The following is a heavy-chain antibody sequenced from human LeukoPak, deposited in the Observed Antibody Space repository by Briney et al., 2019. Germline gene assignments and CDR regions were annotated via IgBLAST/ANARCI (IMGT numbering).Heavy chain of an antibody. D-gene: IGHD2-8*01. CDR3: ARLPMGNWFDP. CDR1: GGSISSSNW. Sequence: SGTLSLTCAVSGGSISSSNWWSWVRQPPGKGLEWIGEIYHSGSTNYNPSLKSRVTISVDTSKNQFSLKLSSVTAADTAVYYCARLPMGNWFDPWGQGTLVTVSS. V-gene: IGHV4-4*02. CDR2: IYHSGST. J-gene: IGHJ5*02.